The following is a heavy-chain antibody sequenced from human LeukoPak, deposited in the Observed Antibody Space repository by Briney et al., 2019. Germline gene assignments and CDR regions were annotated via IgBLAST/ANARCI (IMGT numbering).Heavy chain of an antibody. Sequence: PSETLSLTCAVYGGSFSGYYWSWIRQPPGKGLEWIGEINHSGSTNYNPSLKSRVTISVDTSKNQFSLKLSSVTAADTAVYYCARRGYGGTYYFDYWGQGTLVTVSS. V-gene: IGHV4-34*01. CDR2: INHSGST. CDR1: GGSFSGYY. D-gene: IGHD4-23*01. J-gene: IGHJ4*02. CDR3: ARRGYGGTYYFDY.